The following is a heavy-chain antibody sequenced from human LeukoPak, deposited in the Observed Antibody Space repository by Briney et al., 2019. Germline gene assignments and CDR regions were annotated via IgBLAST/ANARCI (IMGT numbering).Heavy chain of an antibody. D-gene: IGHD3-3*01. V-gene: IGHV6-1*01. Sequence: SQTLSLTCAISGDSVSSNSVTWNWIRQSPSRGLEWLGRTYYRSKWYNDYAVSVKSRITINPDTSKNQFSLQLNSVTPGDTAVYYCARVPYYDFQADAFDIWGQGTMVTVSS. J-gene: IGHJ3*02. CDR2: TYYRSKWYN. CDR1: GDSVSSNSVT. CDR3: ARVPYYDFQADAFDI.